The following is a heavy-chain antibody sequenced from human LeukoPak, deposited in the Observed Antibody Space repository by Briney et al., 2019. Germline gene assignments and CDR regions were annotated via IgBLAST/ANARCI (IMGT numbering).Heavy chain of an antibody. CDR2: ISSSSSYI. CDR1: GFTFSSYS. V-gene: IGHV3-21*01. J-gene: IGHJ4*02. CDR3: ARAYYDSSGMPDY. Sequence: GGSLRLSCAASGFTFSSYSMNWVRQAPGKGLEWVSSISSSSSYIYYADSVKGRFTISRDNAKNSLYLQINSLRAEDTAVYYCARAYYDSSGMPDYWGQGTLVTVSS. D-gene: IGHD3-22*01.